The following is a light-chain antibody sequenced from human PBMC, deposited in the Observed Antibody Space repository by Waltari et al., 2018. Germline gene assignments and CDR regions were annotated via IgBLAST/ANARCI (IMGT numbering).Light chain of an antibody. V-gene: IGLV2-14*01. CDR2: EVN. J-gene: IGLJ2*01. CDR1: SSAVRAYNY. Sequence: QSALTQPASVSGSPGQSITISCTGTSSAVRAYNYVSWYQQHTGKAPKLMIYEVNNRPSRVPVRFSGSRSGNTASLTISGLQAEDEGDYYCASYTGGTTILFGGGTRLTVL. CDR3: ASYTGGTTIL.